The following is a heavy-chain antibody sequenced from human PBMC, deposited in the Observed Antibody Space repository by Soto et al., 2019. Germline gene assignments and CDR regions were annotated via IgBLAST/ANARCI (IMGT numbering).Heavy chain of an antibody. CDR3: ARDWSVYDFWSGYLNPYYYYYGMDV. D-gene: IGHD3-3*01. CDR2: INPNSGGT. V-gene: IGHV1-2*02. Sequence: EASVKVSCKTSGYIFTDYYMHWVRQAPGQGLEWMGWINPNSGGTNYAQKFQGRVTMTTDTSISIAYLDLANLTFDDTAVYYCARDWSVYDFWSGYLNPYYYYYGMDVWGQGTTVTVSS. J-gene: IGHJ6*02. CDR1: GYIFTDYY.